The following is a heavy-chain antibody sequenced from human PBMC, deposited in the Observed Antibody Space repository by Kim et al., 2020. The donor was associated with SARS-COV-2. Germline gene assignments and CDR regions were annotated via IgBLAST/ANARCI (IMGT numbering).Heavy chain of an antibody. V-gene: IGHV1-2*04. CDR1: GYTFTGYY. CDR3: ARDSGSYYYYYYGMDV. D-gene: IGHD1-26*01. CDR2: INPNSGGT. Sequence: ASVKVSCKASGYTFTGYYMHWVRQAPGQGLEWMGWINPNSGGTNYAQKFQGWVTMTRDTSISTAYMELSRLRSDDTAVYYCARDSGSYYYYYYGMDVWGQGTTVTVSS. J-gene: IGHJ6*02.